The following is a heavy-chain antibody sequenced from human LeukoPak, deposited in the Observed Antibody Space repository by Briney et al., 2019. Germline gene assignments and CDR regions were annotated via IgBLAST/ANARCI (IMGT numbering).Heavy chain of an antibody. V-gene: IGHV4-61*01. D-gene: IGHD6-19*01. Sequence: PSETLSLTCTVSGGSVSSGSYYWSWIRQPPGKGLEWIGYIYYSGSTNYNPSLKSRVTISVDTSKNQFSLKLSSVTAADTAVYYSARREVAGTKHFDYWGQGTLVTVSS. CDR2: IYYSGST. CDR3: ARREVAGTKHFDY. J-gene: IGHJ4*02. CDR1: GGSVSSGSYY.